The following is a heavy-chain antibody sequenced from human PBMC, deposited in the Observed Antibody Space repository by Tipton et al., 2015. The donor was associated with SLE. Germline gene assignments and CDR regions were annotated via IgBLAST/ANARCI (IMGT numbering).Heavy chain of an antibody. V-gene: IGHV4-30-4*01. J-gene: IGHJ4*02. CDR2: IYYSGST. CDR3: ARGSGVSVRRFDS. Sequence: TLSLTCTVSGGSISSGHYYWSWIRQPPGKGLEWIGYIYYSGSTNYNPSLKSRVTISVDTSKNQFSLMLSSVSAADAAVYYCARGSGVSVRRFDSWGQGILVTVSS. D-gene: IGHD3-10*01. CDR1: GGSISSGHYY.